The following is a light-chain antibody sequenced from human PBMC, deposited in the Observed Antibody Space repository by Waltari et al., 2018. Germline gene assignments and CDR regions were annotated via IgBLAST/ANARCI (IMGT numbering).Light chain of an antibody. CDR3: QQYGDSPPYT. J-gene: IGKJ2*01. CDR1: QRVNSRY. CDR2: GTS. Sequence: EIVLTQSPGLLSLSPGERATLSCRASQRVNSRYLAWYQQKPGQAPRLLIYGTSSRPTGIPDRFSGSGSETDFTLTISRLEPEDFAVYYCQQYGDSPPYTFGQGTKLEIK. V-gene: IGKV3-20*01.